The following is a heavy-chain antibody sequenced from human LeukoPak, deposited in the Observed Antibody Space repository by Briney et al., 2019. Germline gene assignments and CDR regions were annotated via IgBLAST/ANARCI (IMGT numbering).Heavy chain of an antibody. CDR1: GFTRSSYW. D-gene: IGHD2-8*01. V-gene: IGHV3-7*01. Sequence: PGGSLGLSCVASGFTRSSYWMHWVRQSPGKELEWVAIIKQDGSEKFYVDSVKGRFTISRDNAKNSVYLQMNNLRVEDTAVYHCARGNGFIIDYWGQGTLVTVSS. J-gene: IGHJ4*02. CDR3: ARGNGFIIDY. CDR2: IKQDGSEK.